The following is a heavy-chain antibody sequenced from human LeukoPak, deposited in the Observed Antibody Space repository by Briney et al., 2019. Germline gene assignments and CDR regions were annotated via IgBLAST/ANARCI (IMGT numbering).Heavy chain of an antibody. Sequence: GASVKVSCKTSGYIFTSYYIHWVRQAPGQGLEWMGIINPSGGITTYAQEFQGRVTMTRDTSTSTVYMELSNLRSDDTAVYYCARGVDCSSTSCYAAGDYWGQGTLVTVSS. CDR1: GYIFTSYY. CDR3: ARGVDCSSTSCYAAGDY. CDR2: INPSGGIT. D-gene: IGHD2-2*01. V-gene: IGHV1-46*01. J-gene: IGHJ4*02.